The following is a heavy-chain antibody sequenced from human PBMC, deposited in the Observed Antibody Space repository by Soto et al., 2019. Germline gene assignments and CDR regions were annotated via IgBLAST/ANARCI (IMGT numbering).Heavy chain of an antibody. CDR1: GFSLTTRGVG. V-gene: IGHV2-5*02. CDR2: IYWDDDK. Sequence: QITLKESGPPLVKPTQTLTLTCTFSGFSLTTRGVGVGWVRQPPGKALEWLTVIYWDDDKRFSPSLKSRLTITKDASQNQVLLTMTYVDPVDTATYYCAHISHYYSNSGWFDYFDYWGQGTLVTVSS. J-gene: IGHJ4*02. D-gene: IGHD3-22*01. CDR3: AHISHYYSNSGWFDYFDY.